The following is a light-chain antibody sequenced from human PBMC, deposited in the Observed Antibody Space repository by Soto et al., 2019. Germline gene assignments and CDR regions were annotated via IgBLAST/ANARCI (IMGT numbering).Light chain of an antibody. CDR3: MQATHWPLT. CDR2: LGS. J-gene: IGKJ4*01. Sequence: DIVMTQSPLSLPVTPGEPASISCRSSQSLLHSDGYNYLDWYLQKPGQSPQLLICLGSNRASGVPDRFSGSGSGTDFTLKISRVEAEDVGVYYCMQATHWPLTFGGGTKVDIK. CDR1: QSLLHSDGYNY. V-gene: IGKV2-28*01.